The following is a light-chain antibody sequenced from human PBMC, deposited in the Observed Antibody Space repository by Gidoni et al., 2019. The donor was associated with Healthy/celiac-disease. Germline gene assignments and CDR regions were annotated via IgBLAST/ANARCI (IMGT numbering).Light chain of an antibody. V-gene: IGKV4-1*01. J-gene: IGKJ1*01. CDR1: QSVLYSSTNQNY. CDR2: WAS. CDR3: QQYYSTFRT. Sequence: DIVMTQSPDSLAVSLGERATINCQSSQSVLYSSTNQNYLPWYQQKPGKPPNLLSFWASTRESGVPDRFSGSGSGTEFNFTISSLQAEDGAFYFCQQYYSTFRTFGQGTKVEIK.